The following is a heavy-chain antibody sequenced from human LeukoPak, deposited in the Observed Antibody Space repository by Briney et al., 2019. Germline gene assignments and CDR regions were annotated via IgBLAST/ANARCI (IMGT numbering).Heavy chain of an antibody. Sequence: SETLSLTCTVSGGSISSCCWSWIRQAPGKGLEWIGYINNSGSANYSPSLMRRVTMSVDTSKNQLFISLTSVTAADTAVYYCARLRRDGYSYFDYWGQGSLVTVSS. V-gene: IGHV4-59*01. CDR1: GGSISSCC. J-gene: IGHJ4*02. CDR2: INNSGSA. D-gene: IGHD5-24*01. CDR3: ARLRRDGYSYFDY.